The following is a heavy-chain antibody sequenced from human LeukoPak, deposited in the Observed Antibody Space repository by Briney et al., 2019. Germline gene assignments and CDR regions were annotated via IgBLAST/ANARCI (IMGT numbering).Heavy chain of an antibody. D-gene: IGHD3-10*01. CDR2: IYHSGST. V-gene: IGHV4-30-2*01. J-gene: IGHJ5*02. CDR3: ARSYYYGSGSYGPPNWFDP. CDR1: GGSISSGGYS. Sequence: SETLSLTCAVSGGSISSGGYSWSWIRQPPGTGLEWIGYIYHSGSTYYNPSLKSRVTMSVDGSKNQFSLNLSSVTAADTAVYYCARSYYYGSGSYGPPNWFDPWGQGTLVTVSS.